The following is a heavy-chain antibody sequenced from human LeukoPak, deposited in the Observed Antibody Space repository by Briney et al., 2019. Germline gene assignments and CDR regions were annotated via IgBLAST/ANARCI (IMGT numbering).Heavy chain of an antibody. D-gene: IGHD5-18*01. CDR1: GYTFTGYY. J-gene: IGHJ3*02. CDR2: INPNSGGT. CDR3: ARVRGYSYGSGAFDI. V-gene: IGHV1-2*06. Sequence: ASVKVSCKASGYTFTGYYMHWVRQAPGQGLEWMGRINPNSGGTSYAQKFQGRVTMTRDTSISTAYMELSRLRSDDTAVYYCARVRGYSYGSGAFDIWGQGTMVTVSS.